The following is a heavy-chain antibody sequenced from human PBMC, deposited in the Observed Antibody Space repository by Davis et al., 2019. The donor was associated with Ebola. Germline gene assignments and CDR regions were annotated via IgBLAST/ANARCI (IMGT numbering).Heavy chain of an antibody. D-gene: IGHD3-3*01. CDR3: ARERRFWSGYQDY. CDR1: GFTFSDYY. J-gene: IGHJ4*02. Sequence: GESLKISCAASGFTFSDYYMSWIRQAPGKGLEWVSYISSSGSTIYYADSVKGRFTISRDNAKNSLYLQMNSLGAEDTAVYYCARERRFWSGYQDYWGQGTLVTVSS. CDR2: ISSSGSTI. V-gene: IGHV3-11*01.